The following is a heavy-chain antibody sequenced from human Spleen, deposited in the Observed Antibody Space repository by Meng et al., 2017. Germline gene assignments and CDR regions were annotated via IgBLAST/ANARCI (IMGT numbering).Heavy chain of an antibody. J-gene: IGHJ4*01. CDR1: GFTFSNAY. CDR2: MKSNVDGGTV. CDR3: SGHVDY. Sequence: VVLVESGGGFVKHGGALRLFCEGFGFTFSNAYMTWVRQVPGKRLEWIGRMKSNVDGGTVDYAAAVKGRFFISRDDSENTFYLQMNSLKTEDTAVYYCSGHVDYWGHGTLVTVSS. V-gene: IGHV3-15*01.